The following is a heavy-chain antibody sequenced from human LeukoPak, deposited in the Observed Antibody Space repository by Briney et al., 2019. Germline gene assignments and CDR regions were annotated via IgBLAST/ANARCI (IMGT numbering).Heavy chain of an antibody. CDR2: INWNGGST. V-gene: IGHV3-20*04. CDR3: ARGGPGTIVVVPAAEGTFDY. J-gene: IGHJ4*02. D-gene: IGHD2-2*01. Sequence: GGSLRLSCAASGFTFDDYGMSWVRQAPGKGLEWVSGINWNGGSTGYADSVKGRFTISRDNAKNSLYLQMNSLRAEDTALYYCARGGPGTIVVVPAAEGTFDYWGQGTLVTVSS. CDR1: GFTFDDYG.